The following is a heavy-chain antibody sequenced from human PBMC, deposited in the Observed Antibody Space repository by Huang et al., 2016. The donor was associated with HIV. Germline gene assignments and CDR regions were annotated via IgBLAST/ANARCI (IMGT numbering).Heavy chain of an antibody. J-gene: IGHJ4*02. V-gene: IGHV4-39*01. CDR2: IYYSGRT. CDR1: GGSISSSSYY. D-gene: IGHD6-13*01. CDR3: ARHWGVIAAAVDY. Sequence: QLQLQESGPGLVKPSETLSLTCTVSGGSISSSSYYWGWIRQPPGKGLEGIGSIYYSGRTYYNPSLKSRVTISVDTSKNQFSLKLSSVTAADTAVYYCARHWGVIAAAVDYWGQGTLVTVSS.